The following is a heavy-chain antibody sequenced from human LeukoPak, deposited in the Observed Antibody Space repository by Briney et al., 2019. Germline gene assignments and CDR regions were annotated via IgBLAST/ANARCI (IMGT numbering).Heavy chain of an antibody. J-gene: IGHJ4*02. CDR1: GFTFSSYA. Sequence: PGGSLRLSCAASGFTFSSYAMSWVRQAPGKGLEWVSAISGSGGSTYYADSVKGRFTISRDNSKNTLYLQMNSLRAEDTAVYYCARDHPYYDILTGYYIGYFDYWGQGTLVTVSS. V-gene: IGHV3-23*01. CDR2: ISGSGGST. D-gene: IGHD3-9*01. CDR3: ARDHPYYDILTGYYIGYFDY.